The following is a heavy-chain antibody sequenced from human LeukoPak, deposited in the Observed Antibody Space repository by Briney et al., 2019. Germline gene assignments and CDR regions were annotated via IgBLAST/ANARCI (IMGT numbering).Heavy chain of an antibody. J-gene: IGHJ6*02. CDR3: ARDGRDIVVVVAAINYYYYGMDA. CDR1: GFTFSSYS. D-gene: IGHD2-15*01. CDR2: ISSSSSYI. Sequence: GGSLRLSCAASGFTFSSYSMNWVRQAPGKGLEWVSSISSSSSYIYYADSVKGRFTISRDNAKNSLYLQMNSLRAEDTAVYYCARDGRDIVVVVAAINYYYYGMDAWGQGTTVTVSS. V-gene: IGHV3-21*01.